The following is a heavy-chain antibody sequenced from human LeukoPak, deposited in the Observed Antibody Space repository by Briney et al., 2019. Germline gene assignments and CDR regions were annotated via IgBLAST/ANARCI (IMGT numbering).Heavy chain of an antibody. CDR1: GGSISSTNYY. J-gene: IGHJ5*02. CDR2: IYYSGIT. V-gene: IGHV4-39*01. CDR3: VRQYGSRGVWFDP. Sequence: KHSETLSLTCTVSGGSISSTNYYWGWIRRPPGKGLEWIGSIYYSGITYYNPSLKSRVTISVDTSKNQFSLKLSSVTAADTAVYYCVRQYGSRGVWFDPWGQGTLVTVSS. D-gene: IGHD6-13*01.